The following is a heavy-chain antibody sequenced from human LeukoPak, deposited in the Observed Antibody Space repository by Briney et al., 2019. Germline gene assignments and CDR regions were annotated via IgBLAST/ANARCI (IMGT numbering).Heavy chain of an antibody. V-gene: IGHV3-30*18. J-gene: IGHJ4*02. Sequence: PGRSLRLSCAASGFTFSSYGMHWVRQAPGRGLEWVAVISYDGSNKYYADSVKGRFTISRDNSKNTLYLQMNSLRAEDTAVYYCAKDRVDEVGATNYFDYWGQGTLVTVSS. CDR1: GFTFSSYG. D-gene: IGHD1-26*01. CDR2: ISYDGSNK. CDR3: AKDRVDEVGATNYFDY.